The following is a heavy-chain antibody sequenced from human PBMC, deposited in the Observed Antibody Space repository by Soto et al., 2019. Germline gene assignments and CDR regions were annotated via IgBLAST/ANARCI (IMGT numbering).Heavy chain of an antibody. J-gene: IGHJ4*02. CDR2: INPTAGGA. CDR1: GYTFTSHY. V-gene: IGHV1-46*03. CDR3: ARGSAYDREPFDY. Sequence: QVQLVQSGAEVKKPGASVKISCKASGYTFTSHYMHWVRQAPGQGLEWVGMINPTAGGASYDQKFQDRVTMTRDTSTSTVYMELSSLRSEDTAVYFCARGSAYDREPFDYWGQGTLVTVSS. D-gene: IGHD5-12*01.